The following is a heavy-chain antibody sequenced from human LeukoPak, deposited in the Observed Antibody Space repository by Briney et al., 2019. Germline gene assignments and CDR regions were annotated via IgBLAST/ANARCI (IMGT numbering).Heavy chain of an antibody. V-gene: IGHV1-46*01. D-gene: IGHD2-15*01. CDR1: GYTFTNYY. J-gene: IGHJ2*01. Sequence: ASVKVSCKASGYTFTNYYMHWVRQAPGEGLEWMGIINPTGGSTSYAQKFQGRVTMTRDTSTSTVYMELRSLRSEDTAVYYCARVRLLRYFDLWGRGTLVTVSS. CDR3: ARVRLLRYFDL. CDR2: INPTGGST.